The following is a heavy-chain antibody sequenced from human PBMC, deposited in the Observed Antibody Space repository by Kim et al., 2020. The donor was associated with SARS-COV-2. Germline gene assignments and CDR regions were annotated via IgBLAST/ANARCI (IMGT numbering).Heavy chain of an antibody. Sequence: ADSVKGRFTISRENAKNSLYLQMNSLRAEDTAVYYWARVLCTSCYSAYDYWGQGTLVTVSS. V-gene: IGHV3-21*01. D-gene: IGHD2-2*01. J-gene: IGHJ4*02. CDR3: ARVLCTSCYSAYDY.